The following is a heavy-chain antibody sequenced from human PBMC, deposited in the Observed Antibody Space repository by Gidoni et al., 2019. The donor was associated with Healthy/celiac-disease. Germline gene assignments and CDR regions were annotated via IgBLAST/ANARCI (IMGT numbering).Heavy chain of an antibody. V-gene: IGHV4-34*01. CDR1: GGSFSGYY. CDR2: INHSGST. Sequence: QVQLQQWGAGLLKPSETLSLTCAVYGGSFSGYYWSWIRQPPGKGLEWIGEINHSGSTNYNPSLKSRVTISVDTSKNQFSLKLSSVTAADTAVYYCARDPAAGKINWFDPWGQGTLVTVSS. J-gene: IGHJ5*02. D-gene: IGHD6-13*01. CDR3: ARDPAAGKINWFDP.